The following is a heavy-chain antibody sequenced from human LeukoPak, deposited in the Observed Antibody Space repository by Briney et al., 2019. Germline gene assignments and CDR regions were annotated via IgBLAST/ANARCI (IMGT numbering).Heavy chain of an antibody. D-gene: IGHD5-18*01. CDR3: ARDDGYSYGTGGLY. CDR2: IIPILGIA. CDR1: GGTFSSYT. V-gene: IGHV1-69*04. J-gene: IGHJ4*02. Sequence: ASVKVSCKASGGTFSSYTISWVRQAPGQRLEWMGRIIPILGIANYAQKFQGRVTITADKSTSTAYMELSSLRSEDTAVYYCARDDGYSYGTGGLYWGQGTLVTVSS.